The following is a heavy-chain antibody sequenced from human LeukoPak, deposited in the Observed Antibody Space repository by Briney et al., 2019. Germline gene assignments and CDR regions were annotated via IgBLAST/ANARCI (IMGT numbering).Heavy chain of an antibody. V-gene: IGHV3-48*01. CDR1: GFTFSSYS. J-gene: IGHJ4*02. CDR2: ISTSSSTI. CDR3: ARSYSGSYLFDY. Sequence: GGSLRLSCAASGFTFSSYSMNWVRQAPGKGLEWVSYISTSSSTIYYAASVKGRFTISRDSAKNSLYLQMNSLRAEDTAVFYCARSYSGSYLFDYWGQGTLVTVSS. D-gene: IGHD1-26*01.